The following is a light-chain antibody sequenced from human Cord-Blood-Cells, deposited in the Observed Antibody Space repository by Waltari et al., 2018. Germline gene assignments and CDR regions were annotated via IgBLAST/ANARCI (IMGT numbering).Light chain of an antibody. CDR3: MIWHSSAWV. Sequence: QAVLTPPSSLSASPGASASLTCTFRSGINVGTYRIYWYQQKPGSPPQYLLRYKSDSDKQQGSGVPSRFSGSKDASANAGILLISGLQSEDEADYYCMIWHSSAWVFGGGTKLTVL. CDR2: YKSDSDK. CDR1: SGINVGTYR. V-gene: IGLV5-45*02. J-gene: IGLJ3*02.